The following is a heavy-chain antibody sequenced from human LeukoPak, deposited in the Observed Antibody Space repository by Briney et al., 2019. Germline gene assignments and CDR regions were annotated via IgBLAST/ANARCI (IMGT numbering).Heavy chain of an antibody. CDR1: GFTFSSYW. CDR2: LNSDGSST. Sequence: PGGPLRLSCAASGFTFSSYWMHWVRQAPGKGLVWVSRLNSDGSSTNYADSVKGRFTISRDNAKNTLYLQMNSLRAEDTAVYYCARGNSYSWDYWGQGTLVTVSS. V-gene: IGHV3-74*01. J-gene: IGHJ4*02. D-gene: IGHD5-18*01. CDR3: ARGNSYSWDY.